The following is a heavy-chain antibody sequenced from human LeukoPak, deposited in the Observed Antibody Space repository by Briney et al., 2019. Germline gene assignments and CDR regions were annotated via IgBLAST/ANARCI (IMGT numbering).Heavy chain of an antibody. V-gene: IGHV3-21*01. D-gene: IGHD2-15*01. CDR1: GFTFSSYS. CDR3: ARGGGYCSGGSCYGDY. Sequence: GGSLRLSCAASGFTFSSYSMTWVRQAPGKGLEWVSSISSSSYIYYADSVKGRFTISRDNAKNSLYLQMNSLRAEDTAVYYCARGGGYCSGGSCYGDYWGQGTLVTVSS. CDR2: ISSSSYI. J-gene: IGHJ4*02.